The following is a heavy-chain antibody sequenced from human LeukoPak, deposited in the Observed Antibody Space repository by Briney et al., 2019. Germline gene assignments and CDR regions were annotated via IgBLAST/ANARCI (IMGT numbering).Heavy chain of an antibody. CDR1: GYSISSGYY. Sequence: PSETLSLTCAVSGYSISSGYYWGWIRQPPGKGLEWTGSIYHSGSTYYNPSLKSRVTISVDTSKNQFSLKLSSVTAADTAVYYCARRVRGVIITGYFDYWGQGTLVTVSS. D-gene: IGHD3-10*01. J-gene: IGHJ4*02. CDR2: IYHSGST. V-gene: IGHV4-38-2*01. CDR3: ARRVRGVIITGYFDY.